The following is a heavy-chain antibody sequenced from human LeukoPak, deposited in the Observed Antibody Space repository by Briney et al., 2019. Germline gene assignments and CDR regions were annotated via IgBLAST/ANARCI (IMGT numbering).Heavy chain of an antibody. Sequence: ASVKVSCKASGYTFTSYGVSWVRQAPGQGLEWMGWISAYNGNTNYAQKLQGRVTMTTDTSTSTAYMELRSLRSDDTAVYYCAKYSSSWYYGMDVWGQGTTVTVSS. V-gene: IGHV1-18*01. CDR3: AKYSSSWYYGMDV. D-gene: IGHD6-13*01. CDR1: GYTFTSYG. CDR2: ISAYNGNT. J-gene: IGHJ6*02.